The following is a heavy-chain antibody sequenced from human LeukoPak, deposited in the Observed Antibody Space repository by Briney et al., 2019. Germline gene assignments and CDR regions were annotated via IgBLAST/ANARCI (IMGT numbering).Heavy chain of an antibody. V-gene: IGHV4-34*01. CDR1: GGSFSGYY. CDR3: ASSGILTGSSIFDY. Sequence: SETLSLTCAVYGGSFSGYYWSWIRQPPGKGLEWIGEINHSGSTNYNPSLKSRVTISVDTSKNQFSLKPSSVTAADTAVYYCASSGILTGSSIFDYWGQGTLVTVSS. J-gene: IGHJ4*02. D-gene: IGHD3-9*01. CDR2: INHSGST.